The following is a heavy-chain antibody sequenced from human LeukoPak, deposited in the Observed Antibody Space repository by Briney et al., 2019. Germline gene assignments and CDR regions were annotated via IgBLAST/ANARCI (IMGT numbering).Heavy chain of an antibody. J-gene: IGHJ4*02. CDR1: GFTFSSYS. Sequence: GGSLGLSCAASGFTFSSYSMNWVRQAPGKGLEWVSSISSSSSYIYYADSVKGRFTISRDNAKNSLYLQMNSLRAEDTAVYYCAREGGYSSSWNYFDYWGQGTLVTVSS. V-gene: IGHV3-21*01. CDR3: AREGGYSSSWNYFDY. CDR2: ISSSSSYI. D-gene: IGHD6-13*01.